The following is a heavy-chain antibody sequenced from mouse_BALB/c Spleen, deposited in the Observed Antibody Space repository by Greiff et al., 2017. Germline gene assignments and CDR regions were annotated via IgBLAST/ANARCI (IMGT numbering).Heavy chain of an antibody. J-gene: IGHJ1*01. CDR1: GFSLSTSGMG. CDR2: IYWDDDK. D-gene: IGHD2-4*01. V-gene: IGHV8-12*01. CDR3: ARRAGGPYDYDRGYFDV. Sequence: QVTLKESGPGILQPSQTLSLTCSFSGFSLSTSGMGVSWIRQPSGKGLEWLAHIYWDDDKRYNPSLKSRLTISKDTSRNQVFLKITSVDTADTATYYCARRAGGPYDYDRGYFDVWGAGTTVTVSS.